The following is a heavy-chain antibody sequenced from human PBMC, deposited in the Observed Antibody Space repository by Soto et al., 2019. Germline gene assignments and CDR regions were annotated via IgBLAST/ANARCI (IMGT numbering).Heavy chain of an antibody. V-gene: IGHV4-59*08. CDR1: GGSISSYY. D-gene: IGHD3-16*01. CDR3: ARIDLYDYIWGSYAFDI. Sequence: PSETLSLTCTVSGGSISSYYWSWIRQPPGKGLEWIGYIYYSGSTNYNPSLKSRVTISVDTSKNLFSLKLSSVTAADTAVYYCARIDLYDYIWGSYAFDIWGQGTMVTVSS. J-gene: IGHJ3*02. CDR2: IYYSGST.